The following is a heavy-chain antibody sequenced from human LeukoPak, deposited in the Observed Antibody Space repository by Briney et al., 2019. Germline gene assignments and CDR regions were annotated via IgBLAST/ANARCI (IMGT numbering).Heavy chain of an antibody. CDR3: ARTTVMAYYYGMDV. CDR2: ISHDGSNK. CDR1: GFTFSSYG. V-gene: IGHV3-30*03. D-gene: IGHD4-4*01. J-gene: IGHJ6*02. Sequence: GGSLRLSCAASGFTFSSYGMHWVRQAPGKGLEWVAVISHDGSNKYYADSVKGRFTISRDNSKNTLYLQMNSLRAEDTAVYYCARTTVMAYYYGMDVWGQGTTVTVSS.